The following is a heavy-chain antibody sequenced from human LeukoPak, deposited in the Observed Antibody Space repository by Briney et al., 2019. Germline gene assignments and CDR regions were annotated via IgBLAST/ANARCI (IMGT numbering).Heavy chain of an antibody. V-gene: IGHV1-18*01. D-gene: IGHD4-17*01. CDR3: TRDRGYGDDSFDP. CDR2: IGAYNGDT. CDR1: GYTFTSNG. Sequence: GASVKVSCKTSGYTFTSNGISWVRQAPGQGLEWMGWIGAYNGDTNYAQKLRDRVTMTTDTSTSTAYMELRSLRSDDTAVYYCTRDRGYGDDSFDPWGQGTLVSVSS. J-gene: IGHJ5*02.